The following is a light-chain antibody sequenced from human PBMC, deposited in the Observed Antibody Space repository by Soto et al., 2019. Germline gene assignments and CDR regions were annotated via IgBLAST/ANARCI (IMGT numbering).Light chain of an antibody. CDR1: QTVSVN. Sequence: ETVMSQSPTTLSVSPGERATLSCRASQTVSVNLAWYQQKPGQAPRLLIYGASNRATGIPARFSGSGSGTEFTLTISSLQSEDFAVYSCQQYTSWPYPFGAGTKVDL. CDR2: GAS. CDR3: QQYTSWPYP. V-gene: IGKV3-15*01. J-gene: IGKJ3*01.